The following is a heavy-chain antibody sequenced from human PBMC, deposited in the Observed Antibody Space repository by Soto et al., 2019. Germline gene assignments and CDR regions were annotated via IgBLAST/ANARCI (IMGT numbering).Heavy chain of an antibody. CDR3: VRAGIVTTPYYFDY. Sequence: PGGSLRLSCAASGFTFSDHYMDWVHQAPGKGLEWVGRLRNKANSYTTEYAASVKGRFTISRDDSKNLLYLQMNSLKTEDTAVYYCVRAGIVTTPYYFDYWGQGTLVTVSS. J-gene: IGHJ4*02. D-gene: IGHD5-12*01. CDR2: LRNKANSYTT. CDR1: GFTFSDHY. V-gene: IGHV3-72*01.